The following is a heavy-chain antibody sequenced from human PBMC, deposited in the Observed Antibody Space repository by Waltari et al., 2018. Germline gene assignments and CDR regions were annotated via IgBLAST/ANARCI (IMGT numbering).Heavy chain of an antibody. Sequence: EVQLVESGGGLVQPGGSLRLSCAASGFTFSTYSMNWVRQAPGKVLEWVSYISSVSSTIYYADSVKGRFSISRDNAKNSLYLQMNSLRAEDTAVYYCAREDRSGSFPLDYWGQGTLVTVSS. CDR1: GFTFSTYS. CDR2: ISSVSSTI. CDR3: AREDRSGSFPLDY. V-gene: IGHV3-48*04. D-gene: IGHD1-26*01. J-gene: IGHJ4*02.